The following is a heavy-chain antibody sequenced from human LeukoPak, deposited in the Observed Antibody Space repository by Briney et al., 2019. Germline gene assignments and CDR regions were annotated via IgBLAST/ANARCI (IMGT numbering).Heavy chain of an antibody. J-gene: IGHJ4*02. Sequence: PSETLSLTCAVYGGSFSGYYWSWIRQPPGKGLEWIGEINHSGSTNYNPSLKSRVTISVDTSKNQFSLKLSSVTAADTAVYYCARGRRGYYGYWGQGTLVTVPS. CDR1: GGSFSGYY. CDR2: INHSGST. CDR3: ARGRRGYYGY. V-gene: IGHV4-34*01. D-gene: IGHD3-22*01.